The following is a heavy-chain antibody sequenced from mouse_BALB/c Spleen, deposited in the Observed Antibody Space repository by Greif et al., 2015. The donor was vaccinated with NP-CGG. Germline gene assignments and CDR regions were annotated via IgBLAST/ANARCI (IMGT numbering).Heavy chain of an antibody. J-gene: IGHJ2*01. CDR1: GYTFTSYW. CDR2: IDPSDSYT. CDR3: ARSLGYRYEDFDY. D-gene: IGHD2-14*01. V-gene: IGHV1-69*02. Sequence: VQLQQSGAELVKPGASVKLSCKASGYTFTSYWMHWVKQRPGQGLEWIGEIDPSDSYTNYNQKFKGKATLTVDKSSSTAYMQLSSLTSEDSAVYYCARSLGYRYEDFDYWGQGTTLTVSS.